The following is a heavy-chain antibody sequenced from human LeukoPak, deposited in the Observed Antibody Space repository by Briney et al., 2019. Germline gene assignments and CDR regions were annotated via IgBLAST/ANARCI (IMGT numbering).Heavy chain of an antibody. D-gene: IGHD3-22*01. V-gene: IGHV4-34*01. CDR3: ARGPLYYYDSSGYYGY. CDR2: INHSGST. J-gene: IGHJ4*02. CDR1: GGSFSGYY. Sequence: SETLSLTCAVYGGSFSGYYWSWIRQPPGKGLEWIGEINHSGSTNYNPSLKSRVTISVDTSENQFSLKLSSVTAADTAVYYCARGPLYYYDSSGYYGYWGQGTLVTVSS.